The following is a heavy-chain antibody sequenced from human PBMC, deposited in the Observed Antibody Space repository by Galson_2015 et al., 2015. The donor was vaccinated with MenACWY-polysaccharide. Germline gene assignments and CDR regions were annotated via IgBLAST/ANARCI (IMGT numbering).Heavy chain of an antibody. J-gene: IGHJ4*02. Sequence: SLRLSCAASGFTFSNAWMSWVRQAPGKGLEWVGRIKSKTDGGTTDYAAPVKGRFTISRDDSKNTLYLQMNSLKTEDTAVYYCTTSRWELLEYYFDYWGQGTLATVSS. CDR3: TTSRWELLEYYFDY. CDR1: GFTFSNAW. V-gene: IGHV3-15*01. CDR2: IKSKTDGGTT. D-gene: IGHD1-26*01.